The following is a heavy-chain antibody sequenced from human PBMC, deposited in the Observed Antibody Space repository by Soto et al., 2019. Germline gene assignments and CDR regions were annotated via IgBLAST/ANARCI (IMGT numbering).Heavy chain of an antibody. J-gene: IGHJ5*02. CDR1: GESFSDYY. D-gene: IGHD6-19*01. CDR2: IYDSGST. Sequence: SETLSLTCAVYGESFSDYYWSWIRQPPGKGLEWIGYIYDSGSTYCTPSLRSRVTISVDTSKNQFSLKLSSVTAADTAVYYCVRRKRVAGKRDRYAPWGRGILDIGSS. V-gene: IGHV4-30-4*01. CDR3: VRRKRVAGKRDRYAP.